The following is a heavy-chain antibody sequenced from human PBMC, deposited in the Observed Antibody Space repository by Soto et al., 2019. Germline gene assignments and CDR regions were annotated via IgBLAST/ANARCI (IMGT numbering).Heavy chain of an antibody. CDR1: GGTFSSYA. CDR2: IIPIFGTA. CDR3: ARSGRDGYIVDY. D-gene: IGHD5-12*01. Sequence: GASVKVSCKASGGTFSSYAISWVRQAPGQGLEWMGGIIPIFGTANYAQKFQGRVTITADESTSTAYMELSSLRSEDTAVYYCARSGRDGYIVDYWGQGTLVTVSS. V-gene: IGHV1-69*13. J-gene: IGHJ4*02.